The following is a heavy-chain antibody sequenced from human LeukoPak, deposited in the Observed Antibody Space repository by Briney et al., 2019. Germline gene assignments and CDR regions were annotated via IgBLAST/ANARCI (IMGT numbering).Heavy chain of an antibody. Sequence: SETLSLTCAVYGGSFSGYYWSWIRQPPGKGLEWIGEINHSGSTNYNPSPKSRVTISVDTSKNQFSLKLSSVTAADTAVYYCARSRGARSYYYYYGMDVWGQGTTATVSS. CDR1: GGSFSGYY. J-gene: IGHJ6*02. CDR3: ARSRGARSYYYYYGMDV. D-gene: IGHD3-10*01. CDR2: INHSGST. V-gene: IGHV4-34*01.